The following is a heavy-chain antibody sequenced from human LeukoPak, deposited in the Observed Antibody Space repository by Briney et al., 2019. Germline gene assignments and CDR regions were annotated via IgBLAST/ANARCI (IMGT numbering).Heavy chain of an antibody. CDR2: IIPIFGTA. CDR1: GGTFSSYA. Sequence: SVKVSCXASGGTFSSYAISWVRQAPGQGLEWMARIIPIFGTANYAQKFQGRVTITTDESTSTAYMELSSLRSEDTAVYYCASEVDRAITIFGVVNHFDYWGQRTLVTVSS. J-gene: IGHJ4*02. V-gene: IGHV1-69*05. CDR3: ASEVDRAITIFGVVNHFDY. D-gene: IGHD3-3*01.